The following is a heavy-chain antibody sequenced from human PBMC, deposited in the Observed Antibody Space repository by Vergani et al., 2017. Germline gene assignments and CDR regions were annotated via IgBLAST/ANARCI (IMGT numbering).Heavy chain of an antibody. D-gene: IGHD5-18*01. V-gene: IGHV4-59*01. CDR3: ARDGYSYGFDY. J-gene: IGHJ4*02. CDR2: IYYSGST. Sequence: QVQLQESGPGLVKPSETLSLTCTVSGGSISSYYWSWIRQPPGKGLEWFGYIYYSGSTNYNPSLKSRVTISVDTSKNQFSLKLSSVTAADTAVYYCARDGYSYGFDYWGQGTLVTVSS. CDR1: GGSISSYY.